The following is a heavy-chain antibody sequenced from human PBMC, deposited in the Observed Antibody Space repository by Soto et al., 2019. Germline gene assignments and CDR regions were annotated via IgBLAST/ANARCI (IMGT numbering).Heavy chain of an antibody. CDR2: IKSRALGGTT. D-gene: IGHD2-15*01. J-gene: IGHJ4*01. CDR3: TTDSYSSMVVVRFAF. CDR1: GFPFSNAW. Sequence: GGSLRLSCSGSGFPFSNAWINWVRHVPGKGLEWVGRIKSRALGGTTDFAAHIRGRFAITRDDSRNVAYMQMNSLHTEDTAIYYCTTDSYSSMVVVRFAFWGHGSLVTVSS. V-gene: IGHV3-15*07.